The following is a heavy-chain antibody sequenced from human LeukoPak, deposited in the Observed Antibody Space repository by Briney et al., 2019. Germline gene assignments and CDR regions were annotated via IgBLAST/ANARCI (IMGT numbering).Heavy chain of an antibody. V-gene: IGHV3-74*01. D-gene: IGHD2/OR15-2a*01. CDR2: INTDGSTT. Sequence: GGSLRLSCVASGFTFSNDWMHWVRQAPGKGLVWVSRINTDGSTTTYADSVKGRFTISRDNAKNTLYLQMNSLRVEDTAVYYCARSRGGFYHYWGQGTLVTVSS. CDR1: GFTFSNDW. CDR3: ARSRGGFYHY. J-gene: IGHJ4*02.